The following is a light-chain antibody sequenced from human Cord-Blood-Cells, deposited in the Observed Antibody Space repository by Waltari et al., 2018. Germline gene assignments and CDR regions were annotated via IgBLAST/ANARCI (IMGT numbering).Light chain of an antibody. CDR3: NSRDSSGNHVV. J-gene: IGLJ2*01. CDR1: SLRSYY. V-gene: IGLV3-19*01. CDR2: GKN. Sequence: SSALTQDPAVSVALGQTVRITCQGDSLRSYYASWYQQKPGQAPVLVIYGKNNRPSGTPDRFSGSSSGNTSSLTITGAQAEDEADYYCNSRDSSGNHVVFGGGTKLTVL.